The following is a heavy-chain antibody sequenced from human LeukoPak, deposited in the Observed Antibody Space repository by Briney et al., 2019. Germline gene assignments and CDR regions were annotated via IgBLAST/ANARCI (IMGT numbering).Heavy chain of an antibody. D-gene: IGHD3-22*01. V-gene: IGHV3-23*01. CDR3: AKSRAITTINL. CDR1: GFTFSIYA. Sequence: HPGGSLRLSCAASGFTFSIYAMSWVAQPPGKGVEWFSGISGSGGSTYYADSVKGRFTISRDNSKDTLCLQINSLRAEDTAVYYCAKSRAITTINLWGQGTLVTVSS. J-gene: IGHJ5*02. CDR2: ISGSGGST.